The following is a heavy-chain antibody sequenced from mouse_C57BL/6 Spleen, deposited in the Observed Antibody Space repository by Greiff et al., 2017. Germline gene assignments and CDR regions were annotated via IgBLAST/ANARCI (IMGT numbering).Heavy chain of an antibody. V-gene: IGHV1-55*01. Sequence: QVQLKQPGAELVKPGASVKMSCKASGYTFTSYWITWVKQRPGQGLEWIGDIYPGSGSTNYNEKFKSKATLTVDKSSSTAYMQLSSLTSEDSAVYYCAREAAYWGQGTLVTVSA. CDR1: GYTFTSYW. J-gene: IGHJ3*01. CDR3: AREAAY. CDR2: IYPGSGST.